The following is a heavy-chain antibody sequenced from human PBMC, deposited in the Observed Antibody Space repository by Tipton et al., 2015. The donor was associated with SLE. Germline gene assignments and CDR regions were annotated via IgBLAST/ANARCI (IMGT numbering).Heavy chain of an antibody. J-gene: IGHJ3*02. CDR1: SDSFGTVGYY. CDR2: IYYSGST. CDR3: ARGGAFDI. V-gene: IGHV4-31*03. Sequence: TLSLTCTVSSDSFGTVGYYWSWIRQHPAKGLEWIGHIYYSGSTYYNPSLGGRVSISQDTSKNQVSLKLSSVTAADTAVYYCARGGAFDIWGQGTIVTVSS.